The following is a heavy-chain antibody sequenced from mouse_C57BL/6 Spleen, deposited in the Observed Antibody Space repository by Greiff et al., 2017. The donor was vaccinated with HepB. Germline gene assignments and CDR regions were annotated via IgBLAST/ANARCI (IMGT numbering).Heavy chain of an antibody. D-gene: IGHD1-1*01. CDR3: TSPNYYGSSYPYYAMDY. CDR1: GYTFTDYE. CDR2: IDPETGGT. Sequence: VQLQQSGAELVRPGASVTLSCKASGYTFTDYEMHWVKQTPVHGLEWIGAIDPETGGTAYNQKFKGKAILTADKSSSTAYTELRSLTSEDSAVYYCTSPNYYGSSYPYYAMDYWGQGTSVTVSS. J-gene: IGHJ4*01. V-gene: IGHV1-15*01.